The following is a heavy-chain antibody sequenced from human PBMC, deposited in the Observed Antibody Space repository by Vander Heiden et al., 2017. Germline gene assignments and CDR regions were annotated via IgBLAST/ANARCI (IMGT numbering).Heavy chain of an antibody. V-gene: IGHV3-30-3*01. Sequence: QVQLVASGGGVVQPGRSLRLSCAASGFPFSSYAMHWGRQAPGKGLEWVAVISYDGSNKYYADSVKGRFTISRDNSKNTLYLQMNSLRAEDTAVYYCARDRGYSGYDSDYWGRGTVVTVSS. D-gene: IGHD5-12*01. CDR1: GFPFSSYA. J-gene: IGHJ4*02. CDR3: ARDRGYSGYDSDY. CDR2: ISYDGSNK.